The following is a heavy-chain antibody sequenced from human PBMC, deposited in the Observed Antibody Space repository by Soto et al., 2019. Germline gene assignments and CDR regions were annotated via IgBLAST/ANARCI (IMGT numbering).Heavy chain of an antibody. V-gene: IGHV4-34*01. CDR2: INHSGST. J-gene: IGHJ6*03. D-gene: IGHD3-3*01. Sequence: VQLQQWGAGLLKPSETLSLTCAVYGGSFSGYYWSWIRQPPGKGLEWIGEINHSGSTNYNPSLKSRVTISVDTSKNQFSLKLSSVTAADTAVYYCARGAEFLEWLSINYYYMDVWGKGTTVTVSS. CDR3: ARGAEFLEWLSINYYYMDV. CDR1: GGSFSGYY.